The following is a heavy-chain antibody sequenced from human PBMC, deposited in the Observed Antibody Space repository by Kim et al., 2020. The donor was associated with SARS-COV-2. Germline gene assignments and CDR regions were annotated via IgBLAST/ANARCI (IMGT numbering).Heavy chain of an antibody. CDR1: GGSLSSGGYS. CDR2: LYYSGST. CDR3: AGAATIFGVVISPFDY. D-gene: IGHD3-3*01. V-gene: IGHV4-31*03. Sequence: SETLSLTCTVSGGSLSSGGYSCRWLRQPPGNGLEWLVYLYYSGSTHYNPSLKSRVTISVDTSKNQFSLTLSSVTAADTAVYYCAGAATIFGVVISPFDYWGQGTLVTVSS. J-gene: IGHJ4*02.